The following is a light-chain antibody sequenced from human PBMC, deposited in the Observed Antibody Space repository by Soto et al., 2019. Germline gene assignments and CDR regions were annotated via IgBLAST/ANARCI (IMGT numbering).Light chain of an antibody. CDR2: DAS. Sequence: EIVLTQSPATLSLSPGERATLSCRASQSVSSYLAWYQQKPGQAPRRLIYDASTRATGIPARFSGSGSGTDFTLTISSLEPEDVAVYYCQQRSNWPPWTFGQGTKVEIK. CDR3: QQRSNWPPWT. J-gene: IGKJ1*01. V-gene: IGKV3-11*01. CDR1: QSVSSY.